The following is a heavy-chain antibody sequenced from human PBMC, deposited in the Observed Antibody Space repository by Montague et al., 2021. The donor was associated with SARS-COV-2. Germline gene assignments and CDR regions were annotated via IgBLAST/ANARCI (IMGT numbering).Heavy chain of an antibody. CDR3: ACQKLSGRSTDYYYHDMDF. CDR2: VSHSGGT. Sequence: SETLSLTCAVSGGSISSSSHYWGWIRQPPGKGLEWIGGVSHSGGTYYNASLQSRVTIFIDPSNNQFSLRLNSVTAADTAMYFCACQKLSGRSTDYYYHDMDFWGQGTSVTVSS. CDR1: GGSISSSSHY. D-gene: IGHD3-3*01. V-gene: IGHV4-39*01. J-gene: IGHJ6*02.